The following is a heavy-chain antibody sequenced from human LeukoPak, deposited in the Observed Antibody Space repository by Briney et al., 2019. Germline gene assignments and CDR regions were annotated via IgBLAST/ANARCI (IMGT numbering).Heavy chain of an antibody. D-gene: IGHD2/OR15-2a*01. Sequence: GGSLRLSCAASGFTLRHYYMSWIRQAPGKGLEWFSYMSSTGNTIYYAESVKGRFTVSRDSANNSMSLQMTSLRAEDSAVYYCARSSSYFTYFDLWGRDTLVTVSS. CDR1: GFTLRHYY. J-gene: IGHJ2*01. V-gene: IGHV3-11*04. CDR3: ARSSSYFTYFDL. CDR2: MSSTGNTI.